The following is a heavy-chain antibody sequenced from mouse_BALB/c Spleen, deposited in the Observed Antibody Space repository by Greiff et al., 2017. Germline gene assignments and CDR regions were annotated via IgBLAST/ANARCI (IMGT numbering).Heavy chain of an antibody. V-gene: IGHV1-14*01. D-gene: IGHD2-1*01. CDR1: GYTFTSYV. Sequence: EVQRVESGPELVKPGASVKMSCKASGYTFTSYVMHWVKQKPGQGLEWIGYINPYNDGTKYNEKFKGKATLTSDKSSSTAYMELSSLTSEDSAVYYCARGGIYYGNYLAYWGQGTLVTVSA. CDR3: ARGGIYYGNYLAY. J-gene: IGHJ3*01. CDR2: INPYNDGT.